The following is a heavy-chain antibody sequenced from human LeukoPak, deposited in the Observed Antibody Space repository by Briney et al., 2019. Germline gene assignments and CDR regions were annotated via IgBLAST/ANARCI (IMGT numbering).Heavy chain of an antibody. CDR2: IYPGDSDT. Sequence: GESLKISCKGSGYSFTSYWIGWVRQMPGKGLEWMGIIYPGDSDTRYSLSFQGQVTISADKSISTAYLQWSSLKASDTAMYYCARGVFWSGYYNWFDPWGQGTLVTVSS. D-gene: IGHD3-3*01. V-gene: IGHV5-51*01. CDR1: GYSFTSYW. CDR3: ARGVFWSGYYNWFDP. J-gene: IGHJ5*02.